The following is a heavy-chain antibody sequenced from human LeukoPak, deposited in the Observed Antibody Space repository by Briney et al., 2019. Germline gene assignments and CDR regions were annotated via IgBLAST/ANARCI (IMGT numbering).Heavy chain of an antibody. CDR3: ASWPPYYDYVWGSRPAPGY. J-gene: IGHJ4*02. D-gene: IGHD3-16*01. Sequence: ASVKVSCKASGYTFTGYYMHWVRQAPGQGLEWMGWINPNSGGTNYAQKFQGRVTKTRDTSISTAYMELSRLRSDDTAVYYCASWPPYYDYVWGSRPAPGYWGQGTLVTVSS. CDR1: GYTFTGYY. CDR2: INPNSGGT. V-gene: IGHV1-2*02.